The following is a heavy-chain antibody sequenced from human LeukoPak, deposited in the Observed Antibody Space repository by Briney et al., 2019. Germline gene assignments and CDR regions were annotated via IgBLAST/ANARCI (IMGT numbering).Heavy chain of an antibody. CDR3: ARGKPAANFDY. CDR2: IYYSGST. V-gene: IGHV4-59*01. J-gene: IGHJ4*02. D-gene: IGHD2-2*01. Sequence: SETLSLTCTVSGGSISSYYWSWIQQPPGKGLEWIGYIYYSGSTNYNPSLKSRVTISVDTSKNQFSLKLSSVTAADTAVYYCARGKPAANFDYWGQGTLVTVSS. CDR1: GGSISSYY.